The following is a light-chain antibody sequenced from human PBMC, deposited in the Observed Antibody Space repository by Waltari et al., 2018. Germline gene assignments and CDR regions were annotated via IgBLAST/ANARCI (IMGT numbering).Light chain of an antibody. J-gene: IGLJ3*02. CDR2: DDT. CDR3: QVWDHGSDGGV. V-gene: IGLV3-21*02. CDR1: DIAFKT. Sequence: SYVLTQPTSVSVAPGQTAKITCGGSDIAFKTVPWYQQKPGQAPGLVVDDDTDRPQGIPERFSGSNSRNTATLTISRVEAGDEADYYCQVWDHGSDGGVFGGGTELIV.